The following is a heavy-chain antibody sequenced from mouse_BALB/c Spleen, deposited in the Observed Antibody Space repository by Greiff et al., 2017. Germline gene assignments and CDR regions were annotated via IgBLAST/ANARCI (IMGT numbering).Heavy chain of an antibody. J-gene: IGHJ4*01. Sequence: EVQVVESGAELVKPGASVKLSCTASGFNIKDTYMHWVKQRPEQGLEWIGRIDPANGNTKYDPKFQGKATITADTSSNTAYLQLSSLTSEDTAVYYCARGYASYAMDYWGQGTSVTVSS. V-gene: IGHV14-3*02. CDR2: IDPANGNT. D-gene: IGHD2-10*02. CDR1: GFNIKDTY. CDR3: ARGYASYAMDY.